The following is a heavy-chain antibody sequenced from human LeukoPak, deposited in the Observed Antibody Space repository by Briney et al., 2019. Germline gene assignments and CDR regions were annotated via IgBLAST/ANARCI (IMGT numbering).Heavy chain of an antibody. D-gene: IGHD3-22*01. V-gene: IGHV1-2*04. Sequence: GASVKVSCKASGYTFTGYYMHWVRQAPGQGLEWMGWINPNSGGTNYAQKFQGWVTMTTDTSTSTAYMELRSLRSDDTAVYYCARVADYYDSSGYYYLTDFDYWGQGTLVTVSS. J-gene: IGHJ4*02. CDR1: GYTFTGYY. CDR2: INPNSGGT. CDR3: ARVADYYDSSGYYYLTDFDY.